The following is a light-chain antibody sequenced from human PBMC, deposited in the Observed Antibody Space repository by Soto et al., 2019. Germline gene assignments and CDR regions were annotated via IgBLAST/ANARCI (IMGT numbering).Light chain of an antibody. Sequence: IQLTQSPSSLSASVGDRVTITCRASRGISDSLAWYQQKPGKAPNLLIYAASTLQSGVPSRFSGSGSGTEFPLTITSLQPEDSSTYFCQQLNSFPYTFGQGTRLEI. J-gene: IGKJ2*01. V-gene: IGKV1-9*01. CDR2: AAS. CDR1: RGISDS. CDR3: QQLNSFPYT.